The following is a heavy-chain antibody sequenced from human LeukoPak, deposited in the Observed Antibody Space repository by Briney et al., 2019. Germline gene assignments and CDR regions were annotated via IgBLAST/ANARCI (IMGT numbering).Heavy chain of an antibody. CDR2: IYHSGST. CDR1: GYSISSGYY. D-gene: IGHD4-23*01. J-gene: IGHJ3*02. Sequence: SETLSLTCGVSGYSISSGYYWGWIRQPPGKGLEWIGSIYHSGSTYYNPSLKSRVTISVDTSKNQFSLRLSSVTAADTAVYYCATLTGGDDAFDIWGQGTMVTVSS. V-gene: IGHV4-38-2*01. CDR3: ATLTGGDDAFDI.